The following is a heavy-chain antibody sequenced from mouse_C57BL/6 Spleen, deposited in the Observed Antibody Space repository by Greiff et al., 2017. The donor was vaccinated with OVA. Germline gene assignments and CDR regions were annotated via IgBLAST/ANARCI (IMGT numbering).Heavy chain of an antibody. D-gene: IGHD1-1*01. Sequence: VKLQASGAELVRPGASVTLSCKASGYTFTDYEMNWVKQTPVHGLEWIGAIDPETGGTAYNQKFKGKAILTADKSSSTAYMELRSLTSEDSAVYYCTRCYGSSYGAMDYWGQGTSVTVSS. CDR1: GYTFTDYE. CDR3: TRCYGSSYGAMDY. J-gene: IGHJ4*01. V-gene: IGHV1-15*01. CDR2: IDPETGGT.